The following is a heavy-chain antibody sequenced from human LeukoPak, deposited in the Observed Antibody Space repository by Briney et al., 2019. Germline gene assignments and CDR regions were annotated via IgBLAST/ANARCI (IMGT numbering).Heavy chain of an antibody. CDR3: ASSPGARSNWFDP. CDR2: IIPILGIA. CDR1: GGTFSSYA. Sequence: ASVKVSCNASGGTFSSYAISWERQAPGQGREWMGRIIPILGIANYAQKFQGRVTITADKSTSTAYMELSSLRSEDTAVYYCASSPGARSNWFDPWGQGTLVTVSS. V-gene: IGHV1-69*04. J-gene: IGHJ5*02.